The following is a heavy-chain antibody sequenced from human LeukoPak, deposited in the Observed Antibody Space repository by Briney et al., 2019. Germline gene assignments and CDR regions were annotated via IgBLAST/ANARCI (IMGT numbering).Heavy chain of an antibody. D-gene: IGHD6-13*01. CDR2: IDPNSGGT. CDR3: ARVPGPYTTSRFDY. Sequence: VASVKVSCKTSGYTFTDYYLHWVRQAPGQGLEWMGRIDPNSGGTNYAQKFQVRVTVTRDTSISTVHMELSGLRSDDTAVYCCARVPGPYTTSRFDYWGQGTLVTVSS. CDR1: GYTFTDYY. J-gene: IGHJ4*02. V-gene: IGHV1-2*02.